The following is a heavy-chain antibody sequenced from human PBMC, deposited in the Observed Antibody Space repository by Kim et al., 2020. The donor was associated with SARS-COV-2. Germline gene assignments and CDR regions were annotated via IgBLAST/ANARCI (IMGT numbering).Heavy chain of an antibody. CDR2: ISYDGSNK. CDR3: ATEPPHCSGGSCYISAADY. CDR1: GFTFSSYG. D-gene: IGHD2-15*01. Sequence: GGSLRLSCAASGFTFSSYGMHWVRQAPGKGLEWVAVISYDGSNKYYADSVKGRFTISRDNSKNTLYLQMNSLRAEDTAVYYCATEPPHCSGGSCYISAADYWGQGTLVTVSS. V-gene: IGHV3-30*03. J-gene: IGHJ4*02.